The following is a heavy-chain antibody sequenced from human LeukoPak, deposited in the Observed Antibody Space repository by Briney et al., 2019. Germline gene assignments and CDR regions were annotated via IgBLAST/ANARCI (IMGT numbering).Heavy chain of an antibody. V-gene: IGHV3-48*04. J-gene: IGHJ4*02. CDR2: ISSSSGTI. CDR3: ARLYCSGGSCYLDY. D-gene: IGHD2-15*01. Sequence: GGSLRLSCAASGFTFSSYSMNWVRQAPGKGLEWVSYISSSSGTIYYADSVKGRFTISRDNAKNSLYLQMNSLRAEDTAVYYCARLYCSGGSCYLDYWGQGTLVTVSS. CDR1: GFTFSSYS.